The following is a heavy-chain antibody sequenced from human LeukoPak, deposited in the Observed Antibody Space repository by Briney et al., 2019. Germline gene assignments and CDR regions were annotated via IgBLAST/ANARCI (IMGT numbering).Heavy chain of an antibody. CDR2: MNPNSGNT. V-gene: IGHV1-8*01. D-gene: IGHD6-6*01. CDR1: GYTFTSYD. J-gene: IGHJ6*02. CDR3: ARGLRPSALFSYYYGMDV. Sequence: GASVKVSCKASGYTFTSYDINWVRQATGQGLEWMGWMNPNSGNTGYAQKFRGRVTMTRNTSISTAYMELSSLRSEDTAVYYCARGLRPSALFSYYYGMDVWGQGTTVTVSS.